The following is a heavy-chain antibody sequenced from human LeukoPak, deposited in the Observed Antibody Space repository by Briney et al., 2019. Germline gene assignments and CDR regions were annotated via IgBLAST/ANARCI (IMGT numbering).Heavy chain of an antibody. D-gene: IGHD6-13*01. Sequence: SQTLSLTCTVSNGLISSGAYYWSWIRQHPGKGLEWIGYIYYSGSTEYNPSLKSRVTISVDTSKNQFSLSLSSVTAADTAVYYCARAYVSSWYRWFDPWGQGTLVTVSS. CDR2: IYYSGST. CDR1: NGLISSGAYY. CDR3: ARAYVSSWYRWFDP. J-gene: IGHJ5*02. V-gene: IGHV4-31*03.